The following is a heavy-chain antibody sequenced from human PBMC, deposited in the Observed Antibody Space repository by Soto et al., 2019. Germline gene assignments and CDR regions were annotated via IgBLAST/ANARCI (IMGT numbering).Heavy chain of an antibody. J-gene: IGHJ6*02. CDR1: GFTFSSYG. CDR2: ISYDGSNK. D-gene: IGHD6-19*01. CDR3: AKEDRPSSWWLVRVYYYYGMDV. V-gene: IGHV3-30*18. Sequence: GGSLRLSCAASGFTFSSYGMHWVRQAPGKGLEWVAVISYDGSNKYYADSVKGRFTISRDNSKNTLYLQMNSLRAEDTAVYYCAKEDRPSSWWLVRVYYYYGMDVWGQGTRVTVSS.